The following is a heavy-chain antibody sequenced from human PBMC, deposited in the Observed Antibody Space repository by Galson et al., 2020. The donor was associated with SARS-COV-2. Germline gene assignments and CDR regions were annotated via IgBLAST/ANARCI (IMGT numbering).Heavy chain of an antibody. J-gene: IGHJ2*01. D-gene: IGHD2-15*01. CDR3: ARGRARSAPYGGYGYFDL. V-gene: IGHV1-69*13. CDR2: IIPIFGTA. Sequence: SVKVSCKASGGTFSSYAISWVRQAPGHGLEWMGGIIPIFGTANYAQKFQGRVTITADESTSTAYMELSSLRSEDTAVYYCARGRARSAPYGGYGYFDLWGRGTLVTVSS. CDR1: GGTFSSYA.